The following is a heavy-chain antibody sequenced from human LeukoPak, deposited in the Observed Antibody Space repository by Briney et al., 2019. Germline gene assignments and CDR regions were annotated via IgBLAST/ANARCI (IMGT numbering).Heavy chain of an antibody. CDR3: ARGAGYSSSWLLGFDY. J-gene: IGHJ4*02. D-gene: IGHD6-13*01. CDR1: GYTFTSYA. CDR2: ISAYNGNT. V-gene: IGHV1-18*01. Sequence: ASVKVSCKASGYTFTSYAMHWVRQAPGQGLEWMGWISAYNGNTNYAQKLQGRVTMTTDTSTSTAYMELRSLRSDDTAVYYCARGAGYSSSWLLGFDYWGQGTLVTVSS.